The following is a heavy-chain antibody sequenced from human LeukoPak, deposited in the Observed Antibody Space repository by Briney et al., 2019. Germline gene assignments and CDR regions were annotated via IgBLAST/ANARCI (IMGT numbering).Heavy chain of an antibody. V-gene: IGHV3-23*01. J-gene: IGHJ4*02. CDR3: AKGLLWFGELSYYFDY. D-gene: IGHD3-10*01. Sequence: GGSLRLSCAASGFTFSSYAMSWVRQAPGKGLEWVSAISGSGGSTYYADSVKGRFTISRDNSKNTLYLQTNSLRAEDTAVYYCAKGLLWFGELSYYFDYWGQGTLVTVSS. CDR1: GFTFSSYA. CDR2: ISGSGGST.